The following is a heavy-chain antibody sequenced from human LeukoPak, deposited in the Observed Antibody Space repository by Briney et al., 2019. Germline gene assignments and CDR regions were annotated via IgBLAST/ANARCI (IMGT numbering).Heavy chain of an antibody. V-gene: IGHV3-23*01. CDR2: ISGSAGNI. J-gene: IGHJ3*02. CDR1: GFTFSSYA. CDR3: ATEDVGASGI. D-gene: IGHD1-26*01. Sequence: GGSLRLSCAASGFTFSSYAMSWVRQAPGKGLEWVSAISGSAGNIYYADSVKGRFTISRDNSKNTLYLQMNSLRAEDTAVYYCATEDVGASGIWGQGTMVTVSS.